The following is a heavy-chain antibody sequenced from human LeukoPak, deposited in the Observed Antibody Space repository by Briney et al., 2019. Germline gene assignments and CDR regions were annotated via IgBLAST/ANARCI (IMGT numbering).Heavy chain of an antibody. Sequence: PGGSLRLSCAASGFSFSSYEMTWVRQAPGRGLEWVSYIGRSGRNIYYADSVKGRFTVSRDNTKDSLFLQMNSLRAEDTAVYYCAKSRVGYDYWGQGTLVTVSS. D-gene: IGHD1-26*01. V-gene: IGHV3-48*03. J-gene: IGHJ4*02. CDR2: IGRSGRNI. CDR3: AKSRVGYDY. CDR1: GFSFSSYE.